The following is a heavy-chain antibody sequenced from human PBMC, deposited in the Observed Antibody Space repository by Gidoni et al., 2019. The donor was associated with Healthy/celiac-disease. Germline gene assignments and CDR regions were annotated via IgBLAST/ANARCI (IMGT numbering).Heavy chain of an antibody. D-gene: IGHD6-6*01. CDR2: ISYDGSNK. CDR3: ARDQSPVPFDY. CDR1: GFTFSSYA. Sequence: QVQLVESGGGVVQPGRSLSLSCAAPGFTFSSYAMHWVRQAPGKGLEWVAVISYDGSNKYYADSVKGRFTISRDNSKNTLYLQMNSLRAEDTAVYYCARDQSPVPFDYWGQGTLVTVSS. V-gene: IGHV3-30*04. J-gene: IGHJ4*02.